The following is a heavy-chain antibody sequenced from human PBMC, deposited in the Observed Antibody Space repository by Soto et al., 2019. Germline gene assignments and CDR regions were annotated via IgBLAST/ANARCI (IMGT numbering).Heavy chain of an antibody. CDR1: GFMFSSYV. J-gene: IGHJ4*02. D-gene: IGHD4-17*01. V-gene: IGHV3-23*01. CDR2: VSGSGSRT. CDR3: AVLTTVTDADY. Sequence: EVQLLESGGGLVQPGGSLRLSCAASGFMFSSYVMSWVRQAPGKGLEWVSGVSGSGSRTYYADSVKGRFSISRDNSRNTLYLQLNSLRAVDTAVYYCAVLTTVTDADYWGQGTLVTVPS.